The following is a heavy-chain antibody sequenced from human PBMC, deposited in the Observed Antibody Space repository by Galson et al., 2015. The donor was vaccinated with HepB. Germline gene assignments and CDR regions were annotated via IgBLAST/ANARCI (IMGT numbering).Heavy chain of an antibody. Sequence: SLRLSCAASGFTFDDYGMSWVRQAPGKGLEWVSGINWNGGSTGYADSVKGRFTISRDNAKNSLYLQMNSLRAEDTALYYCAHRSGYYRDAFDIWGQGTMVTVSS. D-gene: IGHD3-22*01. CDR2: INWNGGST. J-gene: IGHJ3*02. CDR1: GFTFDDYG. CDR3: AHRSGYYRDAFDI. V-gene: IGHV3-20*04.